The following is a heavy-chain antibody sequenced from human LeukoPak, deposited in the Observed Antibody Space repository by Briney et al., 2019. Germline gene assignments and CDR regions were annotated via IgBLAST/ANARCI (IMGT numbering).Heavy chain of an antibody. D-gene: IGHD6-6*01. CDR3: VRALSSSSPY. Sequence: GGSLRLSCVASGLTLRNYGMNWVRQAPGTGLEWVAGMREDGGQEYYVDSVRGRFTISGDSAKNSLYLQMNSLRVEDTAVYYCVRALSSSSPYWGQGTLVTVSS. CDR1: GLTLRNYG. V-gene: IGHV3-7*03. CDR2: MREDGGQE. J-gene: IGHJ4*02.